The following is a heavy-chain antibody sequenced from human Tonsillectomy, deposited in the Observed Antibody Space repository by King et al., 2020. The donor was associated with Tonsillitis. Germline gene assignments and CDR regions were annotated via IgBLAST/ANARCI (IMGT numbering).Heavy chain of an antibody. CDR3: AREDRVAVAGIISGDFSY. Sequence: VQLVESGGGLVQPGGSLRLSCAASGFTFSSYWMHWVRQAPGKGLVWVSRINSDGSSTSYADSVKGRFTISRDNAKNTLYLQMNSLRAEDTAVYYCAREDRVAVAGIISGDFSYWGQGTLVTVSS. CDR1: GFTFSSYW. D-gene: IGHD6-19*01. V-gene: IGHV3-74*01. CDR2: INSDGSST. J-gene: IGHJ4*02.